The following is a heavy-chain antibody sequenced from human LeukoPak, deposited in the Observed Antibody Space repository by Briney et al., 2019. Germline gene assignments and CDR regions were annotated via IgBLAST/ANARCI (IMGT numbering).Heavy chain of an antibody. CDR3: ARADSRGWYFDY. CDR2: ISSSSSYI. Sequence: GGPLRLSCAPSGFTFSRYSMNWVRQAPGKGLEWVSSISSSSSYIYYAVSGKGRFTISRDNTKNSLYLQMDSLRAEDTAVYYCARADSRGWYFDYWGQGTLVTVSS. D-gene: IGHD6-19*01. CDR1: GFTFSRYS. V-gene: IGHV3-21*01. J-gene: IGHJ4*01.